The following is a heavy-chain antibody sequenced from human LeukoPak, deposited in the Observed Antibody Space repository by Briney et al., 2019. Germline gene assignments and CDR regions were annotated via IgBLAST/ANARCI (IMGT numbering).Heavy chain of an antibody. J-gene: IGHJ5*02. CDR1: GGAISSYS. Sequence: PSETLSLTCTVSGGAISSYSGSWIRQPPGKGLEWIGYIDYSGNTNYNPSLKSRVTISVDTSQSQFSLRLSSVTAADTAMYYCARGKNSFDPGGKGPMVTVSS. V-gene: IGHV4-59*01. CDR2: IDYSGNT. CDR3: ARGKNSFDP. D-gene: IGHD1-7*01.